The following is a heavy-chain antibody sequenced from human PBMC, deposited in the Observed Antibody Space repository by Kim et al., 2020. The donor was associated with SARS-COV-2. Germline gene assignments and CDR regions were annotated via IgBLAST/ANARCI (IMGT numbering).Heavy chain of an antibody. CDR3: ARDPCSGGSCSLGGWFDP. CDR2: IYYSGST. J-gene: IGHJ5*02. Sequence: SETLSLTCTVSGGSISSGDYYWSWIRQPPGKGLEWIGYIYYSGSTYYNPSLKSRVTISVDTSKNQFSLKLSSVTAADTAVYYCARDPCSGGSCSLGGWFDPWGQGTLVTVSS. CDR1: GGSISSGDYY. V-gene: IGHV4-30-4*01. D-gene: IGHD2-15*01.